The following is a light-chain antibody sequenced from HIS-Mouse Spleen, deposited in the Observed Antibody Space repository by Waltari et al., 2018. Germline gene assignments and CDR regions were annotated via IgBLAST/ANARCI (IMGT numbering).Light chain of an antibody. Sequence: ALTQPPPVSVCPGQSNPISPTGTGRYLGICNLVSWYQQHPGKAPKFMIYEGSKRPSGVSNRFSGSKSGNTASLTISGLQAEDEADYYCCSYAGSSTSYVFGTGTKVTVL. J-gene: IGLJ1*01. V-gene: IGLV2-23*01. CDR3: CSYAGSSTSYV. CDR1: GRYLGICNL. CDR2: EGS.